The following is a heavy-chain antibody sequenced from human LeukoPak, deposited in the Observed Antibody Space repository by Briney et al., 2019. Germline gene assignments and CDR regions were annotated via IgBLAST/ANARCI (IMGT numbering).Heavy chain of an antibody. Sequence: PGRSLRLSCAASGFTFSSYGMHWVRQAPGKGLEWVAVIWYDGSNKYYADSVNGRFTISRDNSKNTLYLQMNSLRAEDTAVYYCARDNLYCSGGSCYFGDPLAYYFDYWGQGTLVTVSS. CDR3: ARDNLYCSGGSCYFGDPLAYYFDY. V-gene: IGHV3-33*01. D-gene: IGHD2-15*01. CDR2: IWYDGSNK. J-gene: IGHJ4*02. CDR1: GFTFSSYG.